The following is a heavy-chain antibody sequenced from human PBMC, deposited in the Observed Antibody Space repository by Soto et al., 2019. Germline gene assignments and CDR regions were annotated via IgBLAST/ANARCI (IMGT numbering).Heavy chain of an antibody. CDR3: ARQGLGPLHGLVDV. CDR1: GGSISSYY. D-gene: IGHD1-26*01. CDR2: IYYSGST. Sequence: SETLSLTCTVSGGSISSYYWSWIRQPPGKGLEWIGYIYYSGSTNYNPSLKSRVTISVDTSKNQFSLKLSSVTAADTAVYYCARQGLGPLHGLVDVWGQGTTVTVSS. J-gene: IGHJ6*02. V-gene: IGHV4-59*01.